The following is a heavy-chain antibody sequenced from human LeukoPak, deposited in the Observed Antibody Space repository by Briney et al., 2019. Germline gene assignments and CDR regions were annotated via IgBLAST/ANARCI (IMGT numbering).Heavy chain of an antibody. V-gene: IGHV4-59*08. CDR3: ARQGGATKSWFDP. Sequence: SETLSLTCTVSGGSISSYYWSWIRQPPGKGLEWIGYIYYSGSTNYNPSLKSRVTISVDTSKNQFPLKLSSVTAADTAVYYCARQGGATKSWFDPWGQGTLVTVSS. J-gene: IGHJ5*02. CDR1: GGSISSYY. D-gene: IGHD1-26*01. CDR2: IYYSGST.